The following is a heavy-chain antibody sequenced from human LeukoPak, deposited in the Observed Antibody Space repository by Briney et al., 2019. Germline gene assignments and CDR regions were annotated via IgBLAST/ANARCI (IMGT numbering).Heavy chain of an antibody. V-gene: IGHV4-34*01. Sequence: PSETLSLTCAVYGGSFSGYYWSWIRQPPGKGLEWIGEINHSGSTNYNPSLKSRVTISVDTSKNQFSLKLSSVTAADTAVCYCARGPICSSTSCSSACFDYWGQGTLVTVSS. J-gene: IGHJ4*02. CDR3: ARGPICSSTSCSSACFDY. CDR1: GGSFSGYY. CDR2: INHSGST. D-gene: IGHD2-2*01.